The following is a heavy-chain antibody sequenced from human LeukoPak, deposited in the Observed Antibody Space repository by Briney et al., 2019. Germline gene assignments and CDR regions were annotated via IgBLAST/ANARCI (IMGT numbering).Heavy chain of an antibody. D-gene: IGHD2-21*02. V-gene: IGHV3-23*01. CDR2: IRGFGGTT. CDR3: AKDKDNYCGGDCQGFDY. CDR1: GFIFSSYA. J-gene: IGHJ4*02. Sequence: GGSLRLSCEVSGFIFSSYAMNWVRQAPGKGMEWVSSIRGFGGTTYYADSVKGRFTISRDSSKNILFLQMNSLRAEDTAFYYCAKDKDNYCGGDCQGFDYWGRGTLVTVSS.